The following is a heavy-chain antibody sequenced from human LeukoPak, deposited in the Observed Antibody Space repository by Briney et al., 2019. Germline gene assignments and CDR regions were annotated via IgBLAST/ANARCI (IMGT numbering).Heavy chain of an antibody. CDR3: ARVEWELPYYYYMDV. D-gene: IGHD1-26*01. Sequence: SETLSLTCTVSGGSISSYYWSWIRQPPGKGLEWIGYIYYSGSTNYNPSLKSRVTISVDTSKNQFSLKLSSGTAADTAVYYCARVEWELPYYYYMDVWGKGTTVTVSS. CDR2: IYYSGST. V-gene: IGHV4-59*01. CDR1: GGSISSYY. J-gene: IGHJ6*03.